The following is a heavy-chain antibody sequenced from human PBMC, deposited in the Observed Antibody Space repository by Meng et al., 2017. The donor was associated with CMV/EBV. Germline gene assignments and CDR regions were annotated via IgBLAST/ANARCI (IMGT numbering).Heavy chain of an antibody. CDR2: IKPNSGGT. CDR1: GYTFTGYY. Sequence: ASVKVSCKASGYTFTGYYMRWVRQAPGQGLEWMGWIKPNSGGTNYAQKFQGRVTMTRDTSISTAYMGLSKLRSDDTAVYYCARDLMGGYYDSSGTDYWGQGTLVTVSS. CDR3: ARDLMGGYYDSSGTDY. J-gene: IGHJ4*02. V-gene: IGHV1-2*02. D-gene: IGHD3-22*01.